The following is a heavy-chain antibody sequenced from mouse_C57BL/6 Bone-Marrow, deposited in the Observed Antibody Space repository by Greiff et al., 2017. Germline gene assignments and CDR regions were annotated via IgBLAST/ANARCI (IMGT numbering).Heavy chain of an antibody. Sequence: EVQLLESGGGLVQPKGSLKLSCAASGFSFNTYAMNWVRQAPGKGLEWVARIRSKSNNYATYYADTVKDRFTISRDDSESLIYMQMNNLKNENTAMYYCVRWIYGSSYVFDYWGQGTTLTVSS. J-gene: IGHJ2*01. CDR2: IRSKSNNYAT. V-gene: IGHV10-1*01. CDR3: VRWIYGSSYVFDY. D-gene: IGHD1-1*01. CDR1: GFSFNTYA.